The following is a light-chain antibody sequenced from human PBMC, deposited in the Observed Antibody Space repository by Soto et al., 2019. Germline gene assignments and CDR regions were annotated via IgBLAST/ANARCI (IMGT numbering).Light chain of an antibody. CDR2: LNSDGSH. J-gene: IGLJ2*01. CDR1: RGHSSYA. CDR3: QTWDTGIRVV. V-gene: IGLV4-69*01. Sequence: QSVLTQSPSASASLGASVKLTCTLSRGHSSYAIAWHQQQPEKGPRYLMKLNSDGSHNKGDGIPDRFSGSSSGAERYLTISSLQSEDEADYYCQTWDTGIRVVFGGGTKVTVL.